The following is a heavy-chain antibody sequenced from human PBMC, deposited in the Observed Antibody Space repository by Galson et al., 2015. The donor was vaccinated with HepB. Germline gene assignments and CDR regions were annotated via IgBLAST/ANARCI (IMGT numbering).Heavy chain of an antibody. D-gene: IGHD6-13*01. V-gene: IGHV2-26*01. CDR1: GFSLSNARMG. J-gene: IGHJ5*02. CDR2: IFSNDEK. CDR3: ARMGQQLGEDIKGFDP. Sequence: PALVKPTQTLTLTCTVSGFSLSNARMGVSWIRQPPGEALEWLAHIFSNDEKSYSTSLKSRLTISKDTSKSQVVLTMTNMDPVDTATYYCARMGQQLGEDIKGFDPWGQGTLVTVSS.